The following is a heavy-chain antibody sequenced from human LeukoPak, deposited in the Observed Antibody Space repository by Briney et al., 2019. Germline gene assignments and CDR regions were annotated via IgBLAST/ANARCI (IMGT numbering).Heavy chain of an antibody. Sequence: ASVKASCKASGSTFSSYGISWVRQAPGQGLEWMGWISAYNGNTNYAQKLQGRVAMTTDTSTSTAYMELSRLRSDDTAVYYCARVVDSSSWRNYYYYYVDVWGKGTTVTVSS. CDR2: ISAYNGNT. CDR1: GSTFSSYG. CDR3: ARVVDSSSWRNYYYYYVDV. V-gene: IGHV1-18*01. D-gene: IGHD6-13*01. J-gene: IGHJ6*03.